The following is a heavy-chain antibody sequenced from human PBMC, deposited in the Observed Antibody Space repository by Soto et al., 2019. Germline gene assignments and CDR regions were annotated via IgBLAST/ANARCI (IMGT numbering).Heavy chain of an antibody. V-gene: IGHV4-31*03. CDR3: ARDQGEGSSWSANWFDP. J-gene: IGHJ5*02. D-gene: IGHD6-13*01. CDR2: IYYSGST. Sequence: SESLSLTCTVSGGSISRGGYYWSWIRRHLGTGLEWIGYIYYSGSTYYNPSLKSRVTISVDTSKNQFSLKLSSVTAADTAVYHCARDQGEGSSWSANWFDPWGQGTLPTDSS. CDR1: GGSISRGGYY.